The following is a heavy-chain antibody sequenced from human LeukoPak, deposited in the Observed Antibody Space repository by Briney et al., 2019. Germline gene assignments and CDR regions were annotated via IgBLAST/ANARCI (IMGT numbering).Heavy chain of an antibody. V-gene: IGHV3-30-3*02. D-gene: IGHD2-2*01. CDR3: ATSKRHLDAFGM. J-gene: IGHJ3*02. CDR2: ISYDGRSK. Sequence: PGGCLRLSCAASGLTFSNYAMHGVRQAPGKGGGWVAVISYDGRSKYYVDSVGGRFTISRDNSNNTLYLQMNGLRADDTAVYYCATSKRHLDAFGMCGQGTMVTVSS. CDR1: GLTFSNYA.